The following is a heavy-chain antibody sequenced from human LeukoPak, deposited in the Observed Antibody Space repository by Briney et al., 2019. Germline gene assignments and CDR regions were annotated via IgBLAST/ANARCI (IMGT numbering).Heavy chain of an antibody. CDR1: GGSISSYY. V-gene: IGHV4-39*07. CDR2: IYYSGST. D-gene: IGHD1-7*01. J-gene: IGHJ5*02. CDR3: ARDNWNYDWFDP. Sequence: PSETLSLTCTVSGGSISSYYWGWIRQPPGKGLEWIGSIYYSGSTYYNPSLKSRVTISVDTSKNQFSLKLSSVTAADTAVYYCARDNWNYDWFDPWGQGTLVTVSS.